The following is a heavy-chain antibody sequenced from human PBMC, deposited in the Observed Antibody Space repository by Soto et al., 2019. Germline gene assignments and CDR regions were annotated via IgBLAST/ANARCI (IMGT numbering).Heavy chain of an antibody. D-gene: IGHD3-3*01. Sequence: SVKVSCKASGGTFSSYAISWVRQAPGQGLEWMGGIIPIFGTANYAQKFQGRVTITADESTSTAYMELSSLRSEDTAVYYCARSFTIFGVVTTAPYYYYGMDVWGQGTTVTVSS. J-gene: IGHJ6*02. CDR2: IIPIFGTA. V-gene: IGHV1-69*13. CDR3: ARSFTIFGVVTTAPYYYYGMDV. CDR1: GGTFSSYA.